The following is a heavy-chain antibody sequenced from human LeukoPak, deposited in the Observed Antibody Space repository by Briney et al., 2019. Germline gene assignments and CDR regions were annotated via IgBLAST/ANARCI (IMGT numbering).Heavy chain of an antibody. CDR3: ATGGHGSGSRDYFDY. J-gene: IGHJ4*02. CDR1: GYTLTELS. Sequence: ASVKVSCKVSGYTLTELSMHWVRHAPGKGLEWMGGFDPEDGETIYAQKFQGRVTMTEDTSTDTAYMELSSLRSEDTAVYYCATGGHGSGSRDYFDYWGQGTLVTVSS. V-gene: IGHV1-24*01. CDR2: FDPEDGET. D-gene: IGHD3-10*01.